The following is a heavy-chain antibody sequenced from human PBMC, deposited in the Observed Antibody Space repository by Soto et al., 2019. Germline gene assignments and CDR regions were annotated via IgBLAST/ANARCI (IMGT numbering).Heavy chain of an antibody. J-gene: IGHJ4*02. V-gene: IGHV3-23*01. CDR2: ISGSGGST. CDR3: AKAYCSGGSCYNDFDY. D-gene: IGHD2-15*01. CDR1: GFTFSSYA. Sequence: GGSLRLSCAASGFTFSSYAMSWVRQAPGKGLEWVSAISGSGGSTYYADSVKGRFTISRDNSKNTLYLQMNSLRAEDTAVYYCAKAYCSGGSCYNDFDYWGQGTLVTVSS.